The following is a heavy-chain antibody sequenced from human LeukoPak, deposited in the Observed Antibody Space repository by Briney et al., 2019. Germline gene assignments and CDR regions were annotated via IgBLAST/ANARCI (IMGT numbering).Heavy chain of an antibody. CDR3: STVGTQYYDLLTGYFRSYFDY. V-gene: IGHV3-15*01. D-gene: IGHD3-9*01. CDR1: GFTFTNAW. J-gene: IGHJ4*02. CDR2: IKSKTDGGTT. Sequence: GGSLRLSCAASGFTFTNAWMSWVRQAPGKWLEWVGRIKSKTDGGTTDYAAPVKGRFIISRDDSKNTLYVQMNSLKTEDTAVYYCSTVGTQYYDLLTGYFRSYFDYWGQGTLVTVSS.